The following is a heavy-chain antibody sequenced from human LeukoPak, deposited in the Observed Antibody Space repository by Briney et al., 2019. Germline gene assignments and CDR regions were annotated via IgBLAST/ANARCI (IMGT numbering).Heavy chain of an antibody. CDR1: GFTFSSFG. V-gene: IGHV3-33*01. Sequence: GGSLRLSCAASGFTFSSFGMHWVRQAPGKGLEWMAIIWSDGSNEVYIESVKGRFTISRDNSKNTLYLHMNSLRGEDTAMYFCARGCGGGPGCYILDYWGQGTLVTVSS. J-gene: IGHJ4*02. CDR2: IWSDGSNE. D-gene: IGHD2-15*01. CDR3: ARGCGGGPGCYILDY.